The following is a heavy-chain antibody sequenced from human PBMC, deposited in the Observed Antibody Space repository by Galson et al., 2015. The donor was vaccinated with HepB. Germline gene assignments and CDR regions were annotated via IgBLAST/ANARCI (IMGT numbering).Heavy chain of an antibody. Sequence: SLRLSCAASGFTFRNYGMQWVRQAPGKGLEWVAVIASDGTIKHYADSVKGRFTLSRDNSKSTMYLQMNSLRADDTAVYYCVKEAGSIWASYFDSWGLGILVTVSS. CDR2: IASDGTIK. D-gene: IGHD2-21*01. V-gene: IGHV3-30*18. J-gene: IGHJ4*02. CDR3: VKEAGSIWASYFDS. CDR1: GFTFRNYG.